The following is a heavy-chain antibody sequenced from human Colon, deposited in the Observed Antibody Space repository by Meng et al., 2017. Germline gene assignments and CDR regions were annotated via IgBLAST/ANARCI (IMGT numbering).Heavy chain of an antibody. J-gene: IGHJ4*02. CDR3: ARGASDYDFDY. V-gene: IGHV4-61*01. D-gene: IGHD3-22*01. CDR1: GGSVSSGSYY. CDR2: IYYSGST. Sequence: QGRLQECGPGLVRPSGTLSLTCTVSGGSVSSGSYYWSWIRQPPGKGLEWIGYIYYSGSTNYNPSLKSRVTISVDTSKNQFSLKLSSVTAADTAVYYCARGASDYDFDYWGQGTLVTVSS.